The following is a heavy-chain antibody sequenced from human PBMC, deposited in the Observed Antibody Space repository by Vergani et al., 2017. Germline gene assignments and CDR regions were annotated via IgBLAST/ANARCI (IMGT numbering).Heavy chain of an antibody. V-gene: IGHV1-24*01. J-gene: IGHJ4*02. CDR1: GDSPTELT. Sequence: QVQLVQSGSEVRKPGASVKVSCQVSGDSPTELTIHWVRQAPGKGREWMGGFDSEHGEVTFAHHIQGRVTMTEDRSTDTAYIELSSLRPEDTAVYYCAIVTGYYDSSGYYLVYFGGGALVTVSS. D-gene: IGHD3-22*01. CDR3: AIVTGYYDSSGYYLVY. CDR2: FDSEHGEV.